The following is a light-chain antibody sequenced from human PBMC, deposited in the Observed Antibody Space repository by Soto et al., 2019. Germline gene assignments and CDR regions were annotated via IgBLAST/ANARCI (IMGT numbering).Light chain of an antibody. V-gene: IGKV3D-20*02. CDR1: QSLSSSD. CDR3: QQRHMWPIT. CDR2: DAY. J-gene: IGKJ5*01. Sequence: EIVLTQSPDTLSLSPGERATLSCRASQSLSSSDLAWYQQKPGQAPRPLIYDAYNRATGIPPRFSGSGSGTDFTLTISSLEPEDSAVYYCQQRHMWPITFGQGTRLEIK.